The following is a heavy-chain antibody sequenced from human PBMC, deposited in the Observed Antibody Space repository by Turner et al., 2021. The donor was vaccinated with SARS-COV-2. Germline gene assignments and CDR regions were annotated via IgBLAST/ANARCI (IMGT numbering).Heavy chain of an antibody. D-gene: IGHD1-26*01. V-gene: IGHV3-30-3*01. J-gene: IGHJ6*02. Sequence: VQLVESGGGLVKPGGSLRLSCAASGFTFSNYAMHWVRQAPGKGLEWVAVISYDGSNKYYADSVKGRFTISRDNSKNTLYLQMNSLRAEDTAVYYCARDRIIWDRGVYYYYGMDVWGQGTTVTVS. CDR1: GFTFSNYA. CDR3: ARDRIIWDRGVYYYYGMDV. CDR2: ISYDGSNK.